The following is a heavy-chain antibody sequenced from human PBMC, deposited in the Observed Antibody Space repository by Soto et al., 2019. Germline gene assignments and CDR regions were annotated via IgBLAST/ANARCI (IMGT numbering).Heavy chain of an antibody. Sequence: GGSLRLSCAASGFTFSSYAMSWVRQAPGKGLEWVSAISGSGGSTYYADSVKGRFTISRDNSKNTLYLQMNSLRAEDTAVYYCATGPTVTTILYYYYYMDVWGKGTTVTVSS. D-gene: IGHD4-17*01. CDR2: ISGSGGST. V-gene: IGHV3-23*01. CDR1: GFTFSSYA. J-gene: IGHJ6*03. CDR3: ATGPTVTTILYYYYYMDV.